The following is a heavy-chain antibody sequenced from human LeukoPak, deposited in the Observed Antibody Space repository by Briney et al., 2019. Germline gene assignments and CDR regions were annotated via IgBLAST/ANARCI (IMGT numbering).Heavy chain of an antibody. V-gene: IGHV4-30-4*07. CDR1: GGSISSGGYS. Sequence: SETLSLTCAVSGGSISSGGYSWRWIRQPPGKGLEWIAYMYYTGNTYYNPSRKSRITISVDTSNNHFSLKLSSVTAADTAMYYCARVLAAAGNNWFDPWGQGTLVTVSS. D-gene: IGHD6-13*01. CDR2: MYYTGNT. CDR3: ARVLAAAGNNWFDP. J-gene: IGHJ5*02.